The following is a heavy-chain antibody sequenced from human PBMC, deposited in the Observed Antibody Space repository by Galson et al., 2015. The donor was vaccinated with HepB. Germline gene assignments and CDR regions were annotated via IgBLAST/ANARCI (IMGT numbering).Heavy chain of an antibody. D-gene: IGHD1-26*01. CDR1: GYTLTELS. J-gene: IGHJ3*02. Sequence: SVKVSCKVSGYTLTELSMHWVRQAPGKGLEWMGGFDPEDGETIYAQKFQGRVTMTEDASTDTAYMELSSLRSEDTAVYYCATSRSIVYAFDIWGQGTMVTVSS. CDR2: FDPEDGET. V-gene: IGHV1-24*01. CDR3: ATSRSIVYAFDI.